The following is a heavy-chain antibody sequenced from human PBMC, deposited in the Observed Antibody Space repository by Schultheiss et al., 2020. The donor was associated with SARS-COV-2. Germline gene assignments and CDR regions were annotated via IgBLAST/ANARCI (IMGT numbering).Heavy chain of an antibody. CDR2: ISYDGSNK. V-gene: IGHV3-30*03. J-gene: IGHJ4*02. Sequence: GESLKISCAASGFTFSSYGMHWVRQAPGKGLEWVAVISYDGSNKYYADSVKGRFTISRDNSKNTLYLQMNSLRAEDTAVYYCATDLSAVTNEALFDYWGQGTLVTVSS. D-gene: IGHD4-17*01. CDR1: GFTFSSYG. CDR3: ATDLSAVTNEALFDY.